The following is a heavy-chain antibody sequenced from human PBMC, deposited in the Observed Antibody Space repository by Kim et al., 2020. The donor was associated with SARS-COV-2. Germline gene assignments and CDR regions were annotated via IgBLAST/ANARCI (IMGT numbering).Heavy chain of an antibody. J-gene: IGHJ4*02. CDR2: ISYDGSNK. V-gene: IGHV3-30-3*01. CDR3: ARGAGSGSYYNPFDY. D-gene: IGHD1-26*01. CDR1: GFTFSSYA. Sequence: GGSLRLSCAASGFTFSSYAMHWVRQAPGKGLEWVAVISYDGSNKYYADSVKGRFTISRDNPKNTLYLQMNSLRAEDTAVYYCARGAGSGSYYNPFDYWGQGTLVTVSS.